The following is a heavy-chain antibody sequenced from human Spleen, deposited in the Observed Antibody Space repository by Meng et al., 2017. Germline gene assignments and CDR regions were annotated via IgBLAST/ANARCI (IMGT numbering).Heavy chain of an antibody. Sequence: QVQLQQWGAGLFKPSETLSLTCAVYGESFSGYYWSWIRQAPGKGLEWIGEINHSGSTNYSPSIRSRVTISVHTSKNQFSLMLSSVTAADTAVYYCARDPKPFCSSSSCYHWFDPWGQGTLVTVSS. V-gene: IGHV4-34*01. D-gene: IGHD2-2*01. CDR3: ARDPKPFCSSSSCYHWFDP. CDR2: INHSGST. J-gene: IGHJ5*02. CDR1: GESFSGYY.